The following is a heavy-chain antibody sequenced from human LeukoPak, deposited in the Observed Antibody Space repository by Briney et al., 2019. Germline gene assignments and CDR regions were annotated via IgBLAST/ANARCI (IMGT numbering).Heavy chain of an antibody. Sequence: SVKVSCKASGFTFTSSAVQWVRQARGQRLEWIGWIVVGSGNTNYAQKFQERVTITRDMSTSTAYMELRSLRSDDTAVYYCARTPTRSWFLEWSALTHFDYWGQGTLVTVSS. CDR1: GFTFTSSA. V-gene: IGHV1-58*01. J-gene: IGHJ4*02. CDR2: IVVGSGNT. D-gene: IGHD3-3*01. CDR3: ARTPTRSWFLEWSALTHFDY.